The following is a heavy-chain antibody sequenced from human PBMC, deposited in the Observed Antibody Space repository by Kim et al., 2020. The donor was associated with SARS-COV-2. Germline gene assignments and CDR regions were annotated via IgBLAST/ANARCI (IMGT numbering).Heavy chain of an antibody. V-gene: IGHV4-34*01. CDR3: ARAFLSGWFNF. D-gene: IGHD6-19*01. CDR1: GGSFSGYY. CDR2: INHSGST. Sequence: SETLSLTCAVYGGSFSGYYWSWIRQPPGKGLEWIGEINHSGSTNYKPSLKSRVTISVDTSKNQFSLKLSTVTAEDTAVYYCARAFLSGWFNFWGQGTLVTVSS. J-gene: IGHJ4*02.